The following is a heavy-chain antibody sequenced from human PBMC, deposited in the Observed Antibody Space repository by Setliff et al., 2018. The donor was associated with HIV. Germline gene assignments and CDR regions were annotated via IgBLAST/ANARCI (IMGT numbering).Heavy chain of an antibody. J-gene: IGHJ4*02. D-gene: IGHD3-3*01. V-gene: IGHV4-38-2*01. CDR3: VSGPLSGYGYYFDY. CDR1: GYSVSSGYY. Sequence: PETLSLTCAVSGYSVSSGYYWGWIRQPPGKGLEWIGSFHHSGSTFYNPSLKSRVTISLDTSKNQFSLKLRSVTAADTAVYYCVSGPLSGYGYYFDYWGQGALVTAPQ. CDR2: FHHSGST.